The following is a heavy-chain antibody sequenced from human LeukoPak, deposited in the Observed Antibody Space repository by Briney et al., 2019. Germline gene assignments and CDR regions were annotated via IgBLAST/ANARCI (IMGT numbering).Heavy chain of an antibody. CDR1: GYTFTSYG. J-gene: IGHJ4*02. CDR2: MNPNSGNI. CDR3: ARSYGSGSQGSDY. Sequence: GASVKVSCKASGYTFTSYGISWVRQATGQGLEWMGWMNPNSGNIGYAQKFQGRVTMTRETSISTAYMDLSSLRSEDTAVYYCARSYGSGSQGSDYWGQGTLVSVSS. V-gene: IGHV1-8*02. D-gene: IGHD3-10*01.